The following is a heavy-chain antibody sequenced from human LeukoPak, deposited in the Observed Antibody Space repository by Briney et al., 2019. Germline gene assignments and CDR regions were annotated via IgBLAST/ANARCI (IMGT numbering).Heavy chain of an antibody. CDR3: AKSSMATMRAFDY. V-gene: IGHV3-9*01. D-gene: IGHD5-24*01. CDR1: GFTFSSYI. CDR2: ISWNSGSI. J-gene: IGHJ4*02. Sequence: GGSLRLSCAASGFTFSSYIMNWVRQAPGKGLEWVSGISWNSGSIGYADSVKGRFTISRENAKNSLDLQMNGLRAEDTALYYCAKSSMATMRAFDYWGQGTLVTVSS.